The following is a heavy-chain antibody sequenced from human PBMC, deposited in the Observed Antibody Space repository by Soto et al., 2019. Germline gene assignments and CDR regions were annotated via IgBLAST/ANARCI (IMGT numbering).Heavy chain of an antibody. D-gene: IGHD3-16*01. Sequence: GGSLRLSCAASGFTFSRCTMNWVRQTPGKGLEWVSYISSGSLSIYYADSVKGRFTVSRDNAKNSLFLQMNSLRDEDTAVYYCARGGSSSDNGMDVWGQGTTVTVSS. CDR2: ISSGSLSI. J-gene: IGHJ6*02. CDR3: ARGGSSSDNGMDV. V-gene: IGHV3-48*02. CDR1: GFTFSRCT.